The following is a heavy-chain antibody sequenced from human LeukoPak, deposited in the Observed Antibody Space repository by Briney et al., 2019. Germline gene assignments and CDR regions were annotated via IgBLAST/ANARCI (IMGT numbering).Heavy chain of an antibody. V-gene: IGHV3-74*03. D-gene: IGHD6-19*01. CDR1: GFTFSSYW. J-gene: IGHJ4*02. Sequence: PGGSLRLSCAASGFTFSSYWMHWVRQAPGKGLVWVSRVNPHGTATTYTDSVKGRFTISRDNAKDALHLQLDNLRAEDTAVYYCARARWSSTGWFLGYWGQGTLVTVSS. CDR3: ARARWSSTGWFLGY. CDR2: VNPHGTAT.